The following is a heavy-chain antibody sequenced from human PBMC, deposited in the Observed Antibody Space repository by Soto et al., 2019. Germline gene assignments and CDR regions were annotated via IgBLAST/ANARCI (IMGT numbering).Heavy chain of an antibody. Sequence: ALVKASCKASGYTFTSYGISWVRQAPGHGLEWMGWISAYNGNTNYAQKLQGRVTMTTDTSTSTAYMELSSLRADDTAMYYCARDIGSGSYASGFDTWGQGTLGTVAS. CDR2: ISAYNGNT. D-gene: IGHD1-26*01. V-gene: IGHV1-18*04. CDR3: ARDIGSGSYASGFDT. CDR1: GYTFTSYG. J-gene: IGHJ5*02.